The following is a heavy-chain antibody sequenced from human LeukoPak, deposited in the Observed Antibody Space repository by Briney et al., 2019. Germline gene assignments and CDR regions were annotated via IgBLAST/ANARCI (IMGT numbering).Heavy chain of an antibody. J-gene: IGHJ6*02. Sequence: PGGSLRLSCAASGFTFSNYRMNWVRQAPGKGLDWVSYISSSSGTIYYADSVKGRFTISRDNAKNSLYLQMNSLRDEDTAVYYCARGNYSYYGLDVWGQGTTVTVSS. CDR3: ARGNYSYYGLDV. V-gene: IGHV3-48*02. CDR1: GFTFSNYR. CDR2: ISSSSGTI.